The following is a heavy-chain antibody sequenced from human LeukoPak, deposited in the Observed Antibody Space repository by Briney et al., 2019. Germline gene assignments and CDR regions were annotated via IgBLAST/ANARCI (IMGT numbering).Heavy chain of an antibody. V-gene: IGHV4-4*07. CDR1: GGSISSYY. D-gene: IGHD3-10*01. CDR2: IYTSGST. J-gene: IGHJ5*02. Sequence: SETLSLTCTVSGGSISSYYWSWIRQPAGEGLECIGRIYTSGSTNYNPSLKSRVTMSVDTSKNQFSLKLSSVTAADTAVYYCASTKNYYGPFDPWGQGTLVTVSS. CDR3: ASTKNYYGPFDP.